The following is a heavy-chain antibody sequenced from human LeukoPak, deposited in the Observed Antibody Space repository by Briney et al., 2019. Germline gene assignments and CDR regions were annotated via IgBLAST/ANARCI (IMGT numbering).Heavy chain of an antibody. Sequence: ASVKVSCKASGGTSSSYAISWVRQAPGQGLEWMGWISAYNGDTYYAQNLQGRLTMTTDTSTNTAYMELRSLRSDDTAVYYCARDHSSSGQLFDFWGQGTPVTVSS. CDR1: GGTSSSYA. CDR3: ARDHSSSGQLFDF. CDR2: ISAYNGDT. J-gene: IGHJ4*02. V-gene: IGHV1-18*01. D-gene: IGHD6-25*01.